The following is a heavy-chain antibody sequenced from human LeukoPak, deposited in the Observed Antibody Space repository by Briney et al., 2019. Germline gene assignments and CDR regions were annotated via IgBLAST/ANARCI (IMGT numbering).Heavy chain of an antibody. D-gene: IGHD3-3*01. J-gene: IGHJ6*02. V-gene: IGHV3-30*04. CDR2: ISYGGSNK. CDR1: GFTFSRYA. Sequence: GGSLRLSCAASGFTFSRYAMHWVRQAPGKGLEWLAFISYGGSNKYYADSVKGRFTISRDNAKNSLYLQMNSLRAEDTAVYYCARDLYYDFWSGPRAPYYGMDVWGQGTTVTVSS. CDR3: ARDLYYDFWSGPRAPYYGMDV.